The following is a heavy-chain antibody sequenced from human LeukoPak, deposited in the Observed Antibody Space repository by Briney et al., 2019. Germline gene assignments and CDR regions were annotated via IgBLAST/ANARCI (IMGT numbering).Heavy chain of an antibody. CDR1: GFNSEDHA. CDR2: IYWSSSGT. Sequence: GGPLRLSCVVSGFNSEDHAMHWVRQAPGKGLEWVSGIYWSSSGTGYADSVKGRFTVSRDSAKNSLYLQMNSLRPEDTALYYCVKDMNPGGADVWGQGTTVTVSS. V-gene: IGHV3-9*02. CDR3: VKDMNPGGADV. D-gene: IGHD3-10*01. J-gene: IGHJ6*02.